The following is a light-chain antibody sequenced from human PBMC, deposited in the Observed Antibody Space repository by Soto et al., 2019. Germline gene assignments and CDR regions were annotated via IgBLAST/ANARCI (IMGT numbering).Light chain of an antibody. J-gene: IGKJ1*01. CDR2: DAS. V-gene: IGKV3-20*01. Sequence: MVLTRSPPTLSLSPGVRANLSFRASKKVSSYLAWYQQKPGQAPRLLIYDASNRATSIPARFSGSGSGTDFSLTISRLEPEDFAMYYCQQYGRSPTWTFGQGTKVDIK. CDR1: KKVSSY. CDR3: QQYGRSPTWT.